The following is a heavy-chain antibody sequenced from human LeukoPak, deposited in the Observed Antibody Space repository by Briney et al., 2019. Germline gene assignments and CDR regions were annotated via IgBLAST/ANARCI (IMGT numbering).Heavy chain of an antibody. V-gene: IGHV3-43*01. J-gene: IGHJ4*02. CDR3: AKGGYFDWLYFDY. D-gene: IGHD3-9*01. Sequence: GGSLRLSCAASGFNFEDYTMHWVRQTPGKGLEWVSLINWDGGSTYYADSVKGRFATSRDNSKNTLYLQMNSLRAEDTAVYYCAKGGYFDWLYFDYWGQGTLVTVSS. CDR1: GFNFEDYT. CDR2: INWDGGST.